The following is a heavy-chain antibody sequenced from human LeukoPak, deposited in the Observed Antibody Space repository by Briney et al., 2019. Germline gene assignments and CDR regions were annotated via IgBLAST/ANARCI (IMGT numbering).Heavy chain of an antibody. CDR3: ARYCSSTSHHTMTGLDWFDP. J-gene: IGHJ5*02. V-gene: IGHV4-31*03. CDR2: IYYSGST. D-gene: IGHD2-2*01. CDR1: GGSISSGGYY. Sequence: SETLSLTCTVSGGSISSGGYYWSWIRQHPGKGLEWIGYIYYSGSTYYNPSLKSRVTISVDTSKNQFSLKLSSVTAADTAVYYCARYCSSTSHHTMTGLDWFDPWGQGTLVTVSS.